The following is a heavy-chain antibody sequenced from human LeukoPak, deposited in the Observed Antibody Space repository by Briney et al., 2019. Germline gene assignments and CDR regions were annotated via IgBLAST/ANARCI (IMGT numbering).Heavy chain of an antibody. D-gene: IGHD6-13*01. Sequence: SETLSLTCTVSGGSISSYYWSWIRQPPGKGLEWIGYIYYSGSTNYNPSLKSRVTISVDTSKNQFSLKLSSVTAADTAVYYCARGKSSSWYYGYWGQGTLVTVSS. J-gene: IGHJ4*02. CDR3: ARGKSSSWYYGY. CDR2: IYYSGST. V-gene: IGHV4-59*01. CDR1: GGSISSYY.